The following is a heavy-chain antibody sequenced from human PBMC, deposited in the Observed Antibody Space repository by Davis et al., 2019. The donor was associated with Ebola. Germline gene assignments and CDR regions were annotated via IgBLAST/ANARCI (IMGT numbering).Heavy chain of an antibody. V-gene: IGHV3-33*01. CDR2: IWYDGSNK. CDR1: GFTLSRYG. CDR3: ARDHLEWLSDPFDY. Sequence: GESLKIPCAASGFTLSRYGMHWVRQAPGKGLEWVAVIWYDGSNKYYADSVKGRFTISRDNSKNTLYLQMNSLRADDTAVYYCARDHLEWLSDPFDYWGQGTLVTVSS. D-gene: IGHD3-3*01. J-gene: IGHJ4*02.